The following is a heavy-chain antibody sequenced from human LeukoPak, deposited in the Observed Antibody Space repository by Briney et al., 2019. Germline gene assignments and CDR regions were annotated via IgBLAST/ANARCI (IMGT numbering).Heavy chain of an antibody. D-gene: IGHD3-3*01. J-gene: IGHJ4*02. CDR3: ARVTNDFWSGYYTRHFDY. CDR1: GFTFSSYW. CDR2: IKQDGSEK. Sequence: PGGSLRLSCAASGFTFSSYWMSWVRQAPGKGLEWVANIKQDGSEKYYVDSVKGRFTISRDNAKNSLYLQMNSLRAEDTAVYYCARVTNDFWSGYYTRHFDYWGQGTLVTVSS. V-gene: IGHV3-7*01.